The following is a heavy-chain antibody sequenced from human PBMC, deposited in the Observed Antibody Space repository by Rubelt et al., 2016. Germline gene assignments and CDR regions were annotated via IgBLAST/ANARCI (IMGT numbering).Heavy chain of an antibody. Sequence: GFTFSSYAMHWVRQAPGKGLEWVAVISYDGSNKYYADSVKGRFTISRDNSKNSLYLQMNSLRAEDTALYYCARVSYCGGDCYYPDQPDDYWGQGTLVTVSS. V-gene: IGHV3-30*04. CDR1: GFTFSSYA. D-gene: IGHD2-21*02. J-gene: IGHJ4*02. CDR3: ARVSYCGGDCYYPDQPDDY. CDR2: ISYDGSNK.